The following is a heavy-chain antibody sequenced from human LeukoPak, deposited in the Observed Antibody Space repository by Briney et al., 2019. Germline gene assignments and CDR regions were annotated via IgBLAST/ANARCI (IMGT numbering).Heavy chain of an antibody. D-gene: IGHD3-22*01. V-gene: IGHV3-53*01. CDR1: GFTFSSYW. Sequence: GGSLRLSCAASGFTFSSYWMSWVRQAPGKGLEWVSVIYSGGSTYYADSVKGRFTISRDNSKNTLYLQMNSLRAEDTAVYYCARGPSDSSGGRFGYWGQGTLVTVSS. CDR2: IYSGGST. J-gene: IGHJ4*02. CDR3: ARGPSDSSGGRFGY.